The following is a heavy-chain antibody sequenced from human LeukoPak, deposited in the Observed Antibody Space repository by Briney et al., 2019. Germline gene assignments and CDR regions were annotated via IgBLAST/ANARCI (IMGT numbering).Heavy chain of an antibody. D-gene: IGHD3-22*01. Sequence: GGSLRLSCAASGFTFDDYGMSWVRQAPGKGLEWVSGINWNGGSTGYADSVKGRFTISRDNAKNSLYLQMNSLRAEDTALYYCARYPMYYYDSSGYKEGSYFDYWGQGTLVTVSS. CDR1: GFTFDDYG. CDR3: ARYPMYYYDSSGYKEGSYFDY. CDR2: INWNGGST. V-gene: IGHV3-20*04. J-gene: IGHJ4*02.